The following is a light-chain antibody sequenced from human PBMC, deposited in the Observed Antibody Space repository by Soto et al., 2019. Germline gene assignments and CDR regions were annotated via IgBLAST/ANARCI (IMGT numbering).Light chain of an antibody. V-gene: IGKV3-20*01. CDR1: QSVSSSY. CDR3: QQYGSSPLT. Sequence: EIVLTQSPGTLSLSPGERATLSCRASQSVSSSYLAWYQQKPGQAPRLLIYGASSRATGIPDRFSGRVSGTYFTLTIRRLEPEDFAVYYCQQYGSSPLTFGGGTKVEIK. J-gene: IGKJ4*01. CDR2: GAS.